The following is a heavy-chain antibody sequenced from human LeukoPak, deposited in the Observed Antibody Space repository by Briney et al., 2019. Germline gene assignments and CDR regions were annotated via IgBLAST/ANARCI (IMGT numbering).Heavy chain of an antibody. CDR3: ATRAVAGTLFDY. V-gene: IGHV1-24*01. CDR1: GYTLTELS. D-gene: IGHD6-19*01. CDR2: FDPEDGET. J-gene: IGHJ4*02. Sequence: ASVKVSCKVSGYTLTELSMHWVRQAPGKGLEWMGGFDPEDGETIYAQKFQGTVTMTEDTSTDTAYMELSSLRSEDTAVYYCATRAVAGTLFDYWGQGTLVTVSS.